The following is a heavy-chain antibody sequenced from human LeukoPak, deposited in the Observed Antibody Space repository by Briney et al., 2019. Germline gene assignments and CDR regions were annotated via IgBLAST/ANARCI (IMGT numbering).Heavy chain of an antibody. CDR3: ARGGSGWSFF. D-gene: IGHD6-19*01. CDR1: GFSFSSYW. J-gene: IGHJ4*02. V-gene: IGHV3-7*05. Sequence: GGSLRLSCAASGFSFSSYWMSWVRQAPGKGLEWVANINKDGSEKYYVDSVKGRFTISGDNAKNSLFLQMNSLRADDTAVYYCARGGSGWSFFWGQGTLVTVSS. CDR2: INKDGSEK.